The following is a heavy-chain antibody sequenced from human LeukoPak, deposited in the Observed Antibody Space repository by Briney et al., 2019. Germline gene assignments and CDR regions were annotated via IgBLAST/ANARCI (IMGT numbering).Heavy chain of an antibody. V-gene: IGHV3-21*01. J-gene: IGHJ3*02. Sequence: GGSLRLSCAASGFTFSSYNMNWVRLAPGKGLEWVSSIRSSTSNIYYADSVKGRVSISRDNAKNSLYLQMNSLRAEDTAVYYCARVRIVGASDAFDIWGQGTMVTVSS. CDR3: ARVRIVGASDAFDI. CDR1: GFTFSSYN. D-gene: IGHD1-26*01. CDR2: IRSSTSNI.